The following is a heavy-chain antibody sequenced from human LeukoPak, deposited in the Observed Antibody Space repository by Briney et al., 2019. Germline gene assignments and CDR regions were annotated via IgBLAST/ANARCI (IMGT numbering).Heavy chain of an antibody. D-gene: IGHD5-18*01. CDR1: GGSINYYY. J-gene: IGHJ4*02. V-gene: IGHV4-59*01. CDR3: ARGPWLVSDITSFDD. CDR2: IYYSGGT. Sequence: PSETLSLTCTVSGGSINYYYWMWIRQPPGKGLEWIGYIYYSGGTHYNPSLKSRVTMLVDTSKNQFSLKLTAVTAADTAVYYCARGPWLVSDITSFDDWGQGTLVTVSS.